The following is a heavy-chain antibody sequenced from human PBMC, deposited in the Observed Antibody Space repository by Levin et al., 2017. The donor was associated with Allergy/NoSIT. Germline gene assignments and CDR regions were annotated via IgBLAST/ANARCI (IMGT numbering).Heavy chain of an antibody. CDR2: INNNGDTT. CDR3: VKAGRDCTDSNCYSWFAS. V-gene: IGHV3-64D*06. J-gene: IGHJ5*01. D-gene: IGHD2-21*02. Sequence: GESLKISCSASGFSFSNYPMHWVRQAPGKGLEYVSGINNNGDTTYHVDAVKGRFTISRDNSQNTVYLQMSSLRAEDTAVYYCVKAGRDCTDSNCYSWFASWGQGTLVIVSS. CDR1: GFSFSNYP.